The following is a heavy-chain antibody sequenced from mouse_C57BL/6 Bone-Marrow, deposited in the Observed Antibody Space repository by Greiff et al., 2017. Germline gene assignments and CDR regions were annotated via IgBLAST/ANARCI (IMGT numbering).Heavy chain of an antibody. CDR1: GFSLTSYG. CDR2: IWSGGST. Sequence: VQRVESGPGLVQPSQSLSITCTVSGFSLTSYGVHWVRQPPGKGLEWLGVIWSGGSTDYNAAFISRLSISKDNSKSQVFFKMNSLQADDTAIYYCAKNYDYGHYAMDYWGQGTSVTFSS. V-gene: IGHV2-4*01. J-gene: IGHJ4*01. CDR3: AKNYDYGHYAMDY. D-gene: IGHD2-4*01.